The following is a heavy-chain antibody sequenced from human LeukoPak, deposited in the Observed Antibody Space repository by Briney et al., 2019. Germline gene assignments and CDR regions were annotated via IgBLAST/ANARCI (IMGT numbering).Heavy chain of an antibody. CDR3: ARHRQVPAAIWAVWASDAFDI. Sequence: ASVKVSCKASGYTFTGYYMHWVRQAPGQGLEWMGWINPNSGGTNYAQKFQGRVTMTRDTSISTAYMELSRLRSDDTAVYYCARHRQVPAAIWAVWASDAFDIWGQGTMVTVSS. V-gene: IGHV1-2*02. J-gene: IGHJ3*02. CDR2: INPNSGGT. CDR1: GYTFTGYY. D-gene: IGHD2-2*01.